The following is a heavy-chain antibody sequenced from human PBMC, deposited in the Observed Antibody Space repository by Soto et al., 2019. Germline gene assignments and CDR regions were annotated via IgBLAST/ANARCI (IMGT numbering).Heavy chain of an antibody. V-gene: IGHV3-53*01. Sequence: EVQLVQSGGGLIQPGGSLRLSCAASGFSVGGNYMSWVRQAPGKGLECVSLTYSGGNPYYADSLKGRFTLSRHNSKNTLHLQMNNLRVEATAVYFCARGPDADCWGQGTGVTVSS. D-gene: IGHD2-2*01. CDR1: GFSVGGNY. CDR3: ARGPDADC. CDR2: TYSGGNP. J-gene: IGHJ4*02.